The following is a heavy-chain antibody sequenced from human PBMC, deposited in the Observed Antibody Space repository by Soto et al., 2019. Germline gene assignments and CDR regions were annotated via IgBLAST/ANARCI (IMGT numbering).Heavy chain of an antibody. Sequence: QVQLQESGPGLVKPSQTLSLTCTVSGGSISSGGYYWSWIRQHPGKGLEWIGYIYYSGSTYYNPALKSRVTISVDTSKNQFSLKLSSVTAADTAVYYCARIESGTLGAFDIWGQGTMVTVSS. V-gene: IGHV4-31*03. CDR1: GGSISSGGYY. CDR3: ARIESGTLGAFDI. CDR2: IYYSGST. D-gene: IGHD3-16*01. J-gene: IGHJ3*02.